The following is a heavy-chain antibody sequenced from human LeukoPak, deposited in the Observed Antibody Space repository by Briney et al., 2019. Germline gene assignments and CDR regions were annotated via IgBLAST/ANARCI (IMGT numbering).Heavy chain of an antibody. D-gene: IGHD4-17*01. CDR3: ATSSDYGDYRTVDY. V-gene: IGHV3-21*01. J-gene: IGHJ4*02. CDR1: GFTVSSNY. Sequence: GGSLRLSCAASGFTVSSNYMSWGRQAPGKGLEWVSSISSSSSYIYYADSVKGRFTISRDNAKNSLYLQMNSLRAEDTAVYYCATSSDYGDYRTVDYWGQGTLVTVSS. CDR2: ISSSSSYI.